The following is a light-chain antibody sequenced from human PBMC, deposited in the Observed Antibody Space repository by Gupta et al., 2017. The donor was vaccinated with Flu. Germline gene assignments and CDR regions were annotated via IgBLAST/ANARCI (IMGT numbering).Light chain of an antibody. J-gene: IGKJ4*01. CDR3: QQYGSSPLT. CDR2: GAS. Sequence: EGATLSCRASQRVINSYLAWYQQKLGQAPRLLIHGASTRATGIPHRFSGSGSGTEFTLTISGLEPEDFALYYCQQYGSSPLTFGGGTRWKSN. V-gene: IGKV3-20*01. CDR1: QRVINSY.